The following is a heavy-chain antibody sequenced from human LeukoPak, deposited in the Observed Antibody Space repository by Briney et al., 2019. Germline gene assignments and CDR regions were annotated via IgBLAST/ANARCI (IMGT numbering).Heavy chain of an antibody. CDR1: GFTFDDYV. CDR2: ISWNSGSI. D-gene: IGHD6-13*01. CDR3: AKDITAAAGTGAFDI. V-gene: IGHV3-9*03. Sequence: GRSLRLSCAASGFTFDDYVMHWVRQAPGKGLEWVSGISWNSGSIGYADSVKGRFTISRDNAKNSLYLQMNSLRAEDMALYYCAKDITAAAGTGAFDIWGQGTMVTVSS. J-gene: IGHJ3*02.